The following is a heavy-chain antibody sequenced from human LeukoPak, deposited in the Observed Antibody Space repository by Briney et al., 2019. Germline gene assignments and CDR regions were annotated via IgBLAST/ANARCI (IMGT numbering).Heavy chain of an antibody. Sequence: SETLSLTCTVSGGSISSYYWGWIRQPPGKGLEWIGYIYYSGSTNYNPSLKSRVTISVDTPKNQFSLKLSSVTAADTAVYYCAKLRDGAVMDVWGQGTTVTVSS. CDR3: AKLRDGAVMDV. CDR2: IYYSGST. J-gene: IGHJ6*02. V-gene: IGHV4-59*08. CDR1: GGSISSYY.